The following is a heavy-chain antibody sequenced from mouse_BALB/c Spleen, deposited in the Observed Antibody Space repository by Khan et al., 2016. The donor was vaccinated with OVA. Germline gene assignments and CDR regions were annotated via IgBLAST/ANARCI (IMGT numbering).Heavy chain of an antibody. V-gene: IGHV5-6*01. CDR2: ISSGGDYT. Sequence: EVELVESGGDLVKPGGSLKLSCAASGFSFSSYSMSWVRQTPDKRLEWVATISSGGDYTYYPDIVKGRFTISRDNAKNTLYLQMSSLKSEDTAMYYCASHLTRSFTCWGQGTLVTVSA. CDR3: ASHLTRSFTC. D-gene: IGHD1-3*01. J-gene: IGHJ3*01. CDR1: GFSFSSYS.